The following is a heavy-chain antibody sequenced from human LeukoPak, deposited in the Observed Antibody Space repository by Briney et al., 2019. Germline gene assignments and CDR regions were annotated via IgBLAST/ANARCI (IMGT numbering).Heavy chain of an antibody. CDR1: GFTFSSYE. CDR2: ISSSDSTI. CDR3: AKASGYSFGHFDY. V-gene: IGHV3-48*03. D-gene: IGHD5-18*01. J-gene: IGHJ4*02. Sequence: GGYLRLFCAASGFTFSSYEMHWVRQHPGKGLEWVSYISSSDSTIYYADSVKGRFTISRANAKNSLYFQMKSLRAAEKAVYYCAKASGYSFGHFDYWGQGTLVTVSS.